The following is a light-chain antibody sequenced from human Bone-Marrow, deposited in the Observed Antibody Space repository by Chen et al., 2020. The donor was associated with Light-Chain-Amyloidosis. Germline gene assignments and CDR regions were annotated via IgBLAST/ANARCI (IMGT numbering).Light chain of an antibody. CDR3: QHFVPSTPVT. Sequence: EIVLTQSPGTLSLSPGESATLSCRDSQIITAIYFAGYQQKPGQAPRLLMFGPSNRATGIPDRFSGSGSGADFTLTISRLEPEDFAVYYCQHFVPSTPVTFGQGTRLEIK. V-gene: IGKV3-20*01. J-gene: IGKJ5*01. CDR1: QIITAIY. CDR2: GPS.